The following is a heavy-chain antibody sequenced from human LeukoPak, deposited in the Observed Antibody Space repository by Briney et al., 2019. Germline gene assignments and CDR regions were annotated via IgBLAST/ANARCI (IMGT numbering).Heavy chain of an antibody. CDR1: GYIFTNFG. J-gene: IGHJ4*02. V-gene: IGHV1-18*01. CDR2: ISAFNGNT. Sequence: ASVKVSCKTSGYIFTNFGITWVRQAPGQGLEWMGWISAFNGNTVYTQKVQGRLTLTTDTSTTTASMELRNLKSDDTGIYYCTRDRVGGDLTGESLYWGQGTLVTVS. CDR3: TRDRVGGDLTGESLY. D-gene: IGHD1-14*01.